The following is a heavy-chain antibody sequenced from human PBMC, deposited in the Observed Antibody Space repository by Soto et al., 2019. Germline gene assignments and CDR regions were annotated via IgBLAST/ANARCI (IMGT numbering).Heavy chain of an antibody. Sequence: ASVKVSCKASGYTFTGYYMHWVRQAPGQGLEWMGWINPNSGGTNYAQKFQGWVTMTRDTSISTAYMELSRLRSDDTAVYYCARGDVVVPAAMLEVYYYYYYMVVWGKGTTVTVSS. J-gene: IGHJ6*03. CDR3: ARGDVVVPAAMLEVYYYYYYMVV. CDR1: GYTFTGYY. D-gene: IGHD2-2*01. CDR2: INPNSGGT. V-gene: IGHV1-2*04.